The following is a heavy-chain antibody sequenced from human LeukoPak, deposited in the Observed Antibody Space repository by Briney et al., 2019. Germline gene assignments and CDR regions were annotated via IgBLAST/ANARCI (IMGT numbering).Heavy chain of an antibody. J-gene: IGHJ3*02. CDR1: GGSISSRDYY. CDR2: MHYSGST. Sequence: SETLSLTCTVSGGSISSRDYYWGWIRQPPGKGLEWIGSMHYSGSTYYNPSLKSRVATSVDTSKNQFSLKLSSVTAADTAVYYCARHGEVTAIKDAFDIWGQGTMVTVSS. V-gene: IGHV4-39*01. CDR3: ARHGEVTAIKDAFDI. D-gene: IGHD2-21*02.